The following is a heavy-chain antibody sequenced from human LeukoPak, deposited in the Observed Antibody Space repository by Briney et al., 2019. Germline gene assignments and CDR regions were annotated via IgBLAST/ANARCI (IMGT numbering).Heavy chain of an antibody. CDR2: IYYSGST. CDR3: ARGTDDYGDYVPDY. J-gene: IGHJ4*02. CDR1: GGSISSGGYY. Sequence: PSETLSLTCTVSGGSISSGGYYWSWIRQHPGKGLEWIGYIYYSGSTYYNPSLKSRVTISVDTSKNQFSLKLRSVTAADTAVYYCARGTDDYGDYVPDYWGQGTLVTVSS. D-gene: IGHD4-17*01. V-gene: IGHV4-31*03.